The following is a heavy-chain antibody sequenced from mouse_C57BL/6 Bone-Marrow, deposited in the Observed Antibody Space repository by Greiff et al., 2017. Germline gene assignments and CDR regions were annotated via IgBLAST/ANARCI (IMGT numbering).Heavy chain of an antibody. J-gene: IGHJ4*01. D-gene: IGHD1-1*01. CDR1: GYTFTSYW. CDR3: ASSTVVATNAVDY. Sequence: QVQLQQPGAELVKPGASVKLSCKASGYTFTSYWMHWVKQRPGQGLEWIGMIHPNSGSTNYNEKFKSKATLTVDKSSSTAYMQLSSLTSEDSAVYYCASSTVVATNAVDYWGQGTSVTVSS. CDR2: IHPNSGST. V-gene: IGHV1-64*01.